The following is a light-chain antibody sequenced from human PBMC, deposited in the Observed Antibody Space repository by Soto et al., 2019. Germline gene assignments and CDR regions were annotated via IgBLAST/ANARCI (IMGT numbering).Light chain of an antibody. CDR2: DAS. Sequence: EIVLTQSPATLSLSPGERATLSCRASQSVSSYLAWYQQKPGQAPRHLIYDASNRATGIPARFSGSGSGTDFTPTISSLEPEDFAVYYCQQRSNWPPYTFGQGTELEIK. J-gene: IGKJ2*01. V-gene: IGKV3-11*01. CDR1: QSVSSY. CDR3: QQRSNWPPYT.